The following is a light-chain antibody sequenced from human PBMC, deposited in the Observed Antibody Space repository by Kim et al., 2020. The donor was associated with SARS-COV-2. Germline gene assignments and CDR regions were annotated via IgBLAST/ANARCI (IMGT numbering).Light chain of an antibody. CDR3: QQYKSYPIT. CDR1: QDINID. CDR2: AAS. J-gene: IGKJ5*01. Sequence: ASVGDRVTITCRASQDINIDLAGFQQKPGKAPKSLIYAASSLHSGVPSKFSGSRSGTDFILTISSLQPEDSGTYFCQQYKSYPITFGQGTRLEIK. V-gene: IGKV1-16*02.